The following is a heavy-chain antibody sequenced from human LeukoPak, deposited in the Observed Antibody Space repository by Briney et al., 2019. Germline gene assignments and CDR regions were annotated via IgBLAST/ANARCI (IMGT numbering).Heavy chain of an antibody. J-gene: IGHJ5*02. V-gene: IGHV3-21*01. CDR2: ISSSSSYI. CDR3: ARDQPGTYTLSST. D-gene: IGHD6-19*01. CDR1: GFTFSSYS. Sequence: PGGSLRLSCAASGFTFSSYSMNWVRQAPGKGLEWVSSISSSSSYIYYADSVKGRFTISGDNSKNTLYLQMNSLRFEDTAVYYCARDQPGTYTLSSTWGQGTLVTVSS.